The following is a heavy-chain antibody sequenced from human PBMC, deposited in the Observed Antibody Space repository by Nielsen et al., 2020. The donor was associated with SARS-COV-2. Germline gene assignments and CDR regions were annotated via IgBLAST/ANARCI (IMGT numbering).Heavy chain of an antibody. Sequence: GSLRLSCVVYGGSLSGFQWKWIRQPPGKGLEWIAQINHSGDTKHNPSLKSRVTISVDTLQNQFSLKVTSVTAADTAIYYCARGRDDGTYSSYYYMDVWDKGTSVTVSS. CDR2: INHSGDT. D-gene: IGHD1-26*01. CDR3: ARGRDDGTYSSYYYMDV. J-gene: IGHJ6*03. CDR1: GGSLSGFQ. V-gene: IGHV4-34*01.